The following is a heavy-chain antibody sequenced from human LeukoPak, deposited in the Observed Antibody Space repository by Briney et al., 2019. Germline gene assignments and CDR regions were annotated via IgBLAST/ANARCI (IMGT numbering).Heavy chain of an antibody. CDR3: ASSNGGSYTFDY. Sequence: SQTLSLTCTVSGGSISSGGYYWSWIRQPPGKGLEWIGEINHSGSTNYNPSLKSRVTISVDTSKNQFSLKLSSVTAADTAVYYCASSNGGSYTFDYWSQGTLVTVSP. CDR1: GGSISSGGYY. V-gene: IGHV4-30-2*01. D-gene: IGHD1-26*01. CDR2: INHSGST. J-gene: IGHJ4*02.